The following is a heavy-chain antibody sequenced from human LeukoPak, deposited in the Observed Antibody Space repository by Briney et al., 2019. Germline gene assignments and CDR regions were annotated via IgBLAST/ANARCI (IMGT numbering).Heavy chain of an antibody. CDR3: ARFSGLGGGGSYYRAFDI. Sequence: PLASVKVSCKASGYTFTSYGISWVRQAPGQGLEWMGWISAYNGNTNYAQKLQGRVTMTTDTSTSTAYMELRSLRSDDTAVYYCARFSGLGGGGSYYRAFDIWGQGTMVTVSS. V-gene: IGHV1-18*01. D-gene: IGHD1-26*01. CDR2: ISAYNGNT. J-gene: IGHJ3*02. CDR1: GYTFTSYG.